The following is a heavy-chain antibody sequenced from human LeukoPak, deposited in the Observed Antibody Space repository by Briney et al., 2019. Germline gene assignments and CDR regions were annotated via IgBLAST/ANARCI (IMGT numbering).Heavy chain of an antibody. CDR1: GGSISSYY. CDR3: AREPVLYGDAFDI. CDR2: IYYSGST. V-gene: IGHV4-59*01. J-gene: IGHJ3*02. Sequence: SETLSLTCTVSGGSISSYYWSWIRQPPGKGLEWIGYIYYSGSTNYNPSLKSRVTISVDTSKNQFSLKLSSVTAADTAVYYCAREPVLYGDAFDIWGQGTMVTVSS. D-gene: IGHD2-8*01.